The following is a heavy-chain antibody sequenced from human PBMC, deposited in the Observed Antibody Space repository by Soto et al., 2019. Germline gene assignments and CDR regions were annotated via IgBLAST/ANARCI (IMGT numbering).Heavy chain of an antibody. J-gene: IGHJ3*01. CDR2: IYSGGST. Sequence: GGSLRLSCEASGFTVSSNYMSWVRQAPGKGLEWVSVIYSGGSTYYADSVKGRFTISRDNSKNTLYLQMNSLRAEDTAVYYCARASRKLGYCSSTSCYVTWGQGTMVTVSS. CDR1: GFTVSSNY. D-gene: IGHD2-2*01. CDR3: ARASRKLGYCSSTSCYVT. V-gene: IGHV3-66*01.